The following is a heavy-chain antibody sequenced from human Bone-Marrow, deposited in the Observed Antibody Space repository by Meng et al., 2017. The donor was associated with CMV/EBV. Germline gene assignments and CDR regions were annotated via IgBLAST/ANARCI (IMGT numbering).Heavy chain of an antibody. D-gene: IGHD3-10*01. J-gene: IGHJ3*01. V-gene: IGHV4-39*07. Sequence: SETLSLICTVSGGSISSSSYYWGWIRQPPGKGLEWIGSIYYSGSTYYNPSLKSRVTISVDTSKNQFSLKLSSVTAADTAVYYCARISGTYWGQGTMVTVSS. CDR1: GGSISSSSYY. CDR3: ARISGTY. CDR2: IYYSGST.